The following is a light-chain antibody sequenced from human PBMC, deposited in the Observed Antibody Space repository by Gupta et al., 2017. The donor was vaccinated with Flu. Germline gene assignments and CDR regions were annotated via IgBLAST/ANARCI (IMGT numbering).Light chain of an antibody. Sequence: EIVLTQSPGTLSLSPGERATLSCRASQSVSSSYLAWYQQKPGQAPRLLIYGASSRATGIPDRFSGSGSGTDFTLIISRLEPEDFAVYYCQQDGSSPFAFGGGTKVEIK. CDR3: QQDGSSPFA. V-gene: IGKV3-20*01. J-gene: IGKJ4*01. CDR2: GAS. CDR1: QSVSSSY.